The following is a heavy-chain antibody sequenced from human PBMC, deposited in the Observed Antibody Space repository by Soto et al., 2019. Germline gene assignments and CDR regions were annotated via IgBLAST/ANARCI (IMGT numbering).Heavy chain of an antibody. CDR3: AKDRYLDHDSRGYLFDN. J-gene: IGHJ4*02. CDR2: ISRYGDFT. V-gene: IGHV3-23*01. D-gene: IGHD3-22*01. CDR1: GFTFNIYA. Sequence: GGSLRLSCAASGFTFNIYAMAWVRQAPGKGLEWVSAISRYGDFTYYADSVEGRFTISRDNSKNTLYLQMNSLRAEDTALYYCAKDRYLDHDSRGYLFDNWGQGTLVTVSP.